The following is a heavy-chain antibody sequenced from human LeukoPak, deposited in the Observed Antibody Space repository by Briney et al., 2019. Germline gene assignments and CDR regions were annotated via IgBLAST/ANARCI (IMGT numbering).Heavy chain of an antibody. CDR2: ISVYNGNT. V-gene: IGHV1-18*01. CDR1: GYAFTNYA. CDR3: ASELDRGAFDI. Sequence: ASVKVSCKASGYAFTNYAISWVRQAPGQGLEWMGWISVYNGNTNYAQKLQGRVTMTADTSATTAYMELRSLRSDDTAVYYCASELDRGAFDIWGQGTMVTVSS. D-gene: IGHD1-1*01. J-gene: IGHJ3*02.